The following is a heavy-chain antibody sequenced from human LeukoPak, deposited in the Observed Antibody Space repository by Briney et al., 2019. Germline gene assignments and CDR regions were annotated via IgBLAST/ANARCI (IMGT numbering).Heavy chain of an antibody. D-gene: IGHD2-21*02. CDR3: VKGVVVTARDYFDY. CDR1: GFTFSSYG. Sequence: PGGSLRLSCAASGFTFSSYGMHWVRQAPGKGLEWVAVTSYGGSSEYYTDSVKGRFTIFRDDSKNTVNLQMNSLTTEDTAVYYCVKGVVVTARDYFDYWGQGTLVTVSS. V-gene: IGHV3-30*18. CDR2: TSYGGSSE. J-gene: IGHJ4*02.